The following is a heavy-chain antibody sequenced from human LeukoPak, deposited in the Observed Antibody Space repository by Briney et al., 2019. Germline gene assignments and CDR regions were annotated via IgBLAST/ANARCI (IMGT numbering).Heavy chain of an antibody. CDR3: ARGRGGNRRSENY. J-gene: IGHJ4*02. D-gene: IGHD4-23*01. Sequence: SETLSLTCAVYGGSFSGYYWSWIRQPPGKGLEWIGEINHSGSTNYNPSLKSRVTISVDTSKNQFSLKLSSVTAADTAVYYCARGRGGNRRSENYRGQGTLVTVSS. V-gene: IGHV4-34*01. CDR2: INHSGST. CDR1: GGSFSGYY.